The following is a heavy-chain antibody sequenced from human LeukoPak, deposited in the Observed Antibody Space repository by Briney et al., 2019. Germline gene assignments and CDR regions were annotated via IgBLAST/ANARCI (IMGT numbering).Heavy chain of an antibody. Sequence: SETLSLTCTVSGFSFTTDSYCWGWIRQPPGKGLEWIGYDYCGGNTNYDPSLKRRVTISVDTSKNQFSLTLTSVTAADTAVYFCARDHFGSLDSWGQGILVTVSS. J-gene: IGHJ4*02. CDR3: ARDHFGSLDS. V-gene: IGHV4-61*01. CDR2: DYCGGNT. CDR1: GFSFTTDSYC. D-gene: IGHD3-10*01.